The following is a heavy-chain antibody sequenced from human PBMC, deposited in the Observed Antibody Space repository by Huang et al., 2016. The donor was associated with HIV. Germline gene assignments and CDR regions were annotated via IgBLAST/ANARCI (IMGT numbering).Heavy chain of an antibody. J-gene: IGHJ2*01. Sequence: QVQLQESGPGLVKPSQTLSLNCTVSGGSISSGSYYWIWIRQPAGKGLEGIGHIYTRGSTNANPSLKSRVTLSIDPPKTRFSLKLSSATAADTAVYYWARDLPRGIGWYFDLWGRGTLVTVSS. D-gene: IGHD3-16*01. V-gene: IGHV4-61*09. CDR3: ARDLPRGIGWYFDL. CDR1: GGSISSGSYY. CDR2: IYTRGST.